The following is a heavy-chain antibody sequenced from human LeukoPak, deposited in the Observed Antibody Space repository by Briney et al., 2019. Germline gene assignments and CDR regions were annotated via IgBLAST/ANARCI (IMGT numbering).Heavy chain of an antibody. D-gene: IGHD3-16*01. CDR1: GFTFSSYS. Sequence: GGSLRLSCAASGFTFSSYSMNWVRQAPGKGLEWVSYISSSSSTIYYADSVKGRFTISRDNAKNSLYLQMNSLRAEDTAVYYCARSLRFAENYFDYWGQGTLVTVSS. CDR3: ARSLRFAENYFDY. CDR2: ISSSSSTI. V-gene: IGHV3-48*01. J-gene: IGHJ4*02.